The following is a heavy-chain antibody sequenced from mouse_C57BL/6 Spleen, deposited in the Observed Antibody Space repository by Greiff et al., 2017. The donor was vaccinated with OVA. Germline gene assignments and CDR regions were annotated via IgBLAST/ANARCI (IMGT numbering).Heavy chain of an antibody. J-gene: IGHJ3*01. CDR1: GFNIKDYY. V-gene: IGHV14-2*01. CDR3: APSFAY. CDR2: IAPEDGET. Sequence: VQLQQSGAELVKPGASVKLSCTASGFNIKDYYMHWVKQRTEQGLEWIGRIAPEDGETKYAQKFQGKATITADTSSNTAYLHLSSLTSEDTAVYYCAPSFAYWGQGTLVTVSA.